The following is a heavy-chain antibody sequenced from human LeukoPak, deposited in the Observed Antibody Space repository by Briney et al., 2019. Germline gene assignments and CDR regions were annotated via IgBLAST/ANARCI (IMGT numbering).Heavy chain of an antibody. CDR1: GYSFTDYF. CDR2: INPDAGDT. J-gene: IGHJ3*02. CDR3: ARLSTATRHWLAASDI. Sequence: ASVKVSCKASGYSFTDYFLYWVRQAPGQGLEWMGRINPDAGDTNYAQTFQGRITMTRDTSISTAYMELSSLKSDDTAVYYCARLSTATRHWLAASDIWGQGTEVTVSS. D-gene: IGHD6-19*01. V-gene: IGHV1-2*06.